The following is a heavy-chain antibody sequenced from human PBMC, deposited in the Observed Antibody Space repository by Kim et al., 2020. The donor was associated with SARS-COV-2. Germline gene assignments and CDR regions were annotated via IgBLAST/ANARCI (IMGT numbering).Heavy chain of an antibody. CDR1: GFTFSSYA. CDR3: AKDSGYCSGGSCDWFDP. D-gene: IGHD2-15*01. CDR2: ISGSGGST. Sequence: GGSLRRSCAASGFTFSSYAMSWVRQAPGKGLEWVSAISGSGGSTYYADSVKGRFTISRDNSKNTLYLQMNSLRAEDTAVYYCAKDSGYCSGGSCDWFDPWGQGTLVTVSS. J-gene: IGHJ5*02. V-gene: IGHV3-23*01.